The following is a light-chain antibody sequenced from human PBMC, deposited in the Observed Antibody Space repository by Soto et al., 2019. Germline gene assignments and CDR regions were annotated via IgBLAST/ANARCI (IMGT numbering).Light chain of an antibody. CDR2: DAS. J-gene: IGKJ2*01. CDR1: QSVSSSY. Sequence: EIVLTQSPGTLSLSPGERATLSCRTSQSVSSSYLAWYQQKPGQAPRLLIYDASIRATGIPDRFSGSGSGTDFTLTISRLEPEDCAVYYCHHYGPSPRTFGQGTKLEIK. CDR3: HHYGPSPRT. V-gene: IGKV3-20*01.